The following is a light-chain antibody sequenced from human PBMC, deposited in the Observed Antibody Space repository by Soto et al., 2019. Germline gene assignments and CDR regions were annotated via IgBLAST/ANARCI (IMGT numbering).Light chain of an antibody. CDR2: GAS. J-gene: IGKJ1*01. CDR3: QQYGSSPQT. V-gene: IGKV3-20*01. Sequence: EIVLTQSPGTLSLSPGERATLSCRASQSVSSSYLAGYQQKPGQAPRPLIYGASSRATGIPDRFSGSGSGTDFTLTISRLEPEDFAVYYCQQYGSSPQTFGQGTKVEIK. CDR1: QSVSSSY.